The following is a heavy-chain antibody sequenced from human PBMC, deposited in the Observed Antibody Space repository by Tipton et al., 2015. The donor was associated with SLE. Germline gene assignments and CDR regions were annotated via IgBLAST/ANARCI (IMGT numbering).Heavy chain of an antibody. CDR1: GGSISSGSYY. J-gene: IGHJ4*02. CDR2: MYTSGRT. V-gene: IGHV4-61*02. Sequence: TLSLTCTVSGGSISSGSYYWTWIRQPAGKGLEWIGRMYTSGRTNYNPSLQSRVTITVDTSKNQFSLTLSSVTAADTAVYYCARSPPSQVYDYWGQGNLVTVSS. CDR3: ARSPPSQVYDY.